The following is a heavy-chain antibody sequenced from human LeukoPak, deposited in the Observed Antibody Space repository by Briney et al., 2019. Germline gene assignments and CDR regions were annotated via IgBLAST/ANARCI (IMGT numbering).Heavy chain of an antibody. CDR3: ARVITGTTAYYYYYYYMDV. CDR1: GFTFDDYA. Sequence: GGSLRLSCAASGFTFDDYAMHWVRQVPGKGLEWVSNISWNSDMIGYADSVKGRFTISRDNSKNTLYLQMNSLRAEDTAVYYCARVITGTTAYYYYYYYMDVWGKGTTVTVSS. CDR2: ISWNSDMI. D-gene: IGHD1-7*01. J-gene: IGHJ6*03. V-gene: IGHV3-9*01.